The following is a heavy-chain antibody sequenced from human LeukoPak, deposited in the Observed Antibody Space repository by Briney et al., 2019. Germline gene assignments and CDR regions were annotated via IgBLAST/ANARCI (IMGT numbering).Heavy chain of an antibody. D-gene: IGHD3-10*01. CDR2: INPSGGST. CDR1: GYTFTSYY. CDR3: ARDSPRVYYGSGSYYNALGH. J-gene: IGHJ4*02. Sequence: ASVNLSCKASGYTFTSYYMHWVRHAPGQGLEWMGIINPSGGSTSYAQKFQGRVTMTRDTSTSTVYRELSSLRSEDTTVYYCARDSPRVYYGSGSYYNALGHWGQGTLVTVSS. V-gene: IGHV1-46*01.